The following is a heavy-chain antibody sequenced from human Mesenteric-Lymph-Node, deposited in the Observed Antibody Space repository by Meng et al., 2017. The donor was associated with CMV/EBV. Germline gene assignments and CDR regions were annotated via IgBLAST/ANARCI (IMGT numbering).Heavy chain of an antibody. CDR2: IEHDGSNK. Sequence: GESLKISCAASGFTFSSYGMHWVRQAPGKGLEWVAFIEHDGSNKYYVDSVKGRFTISRDNSKNTLYLQMDTLRAEDTALYYCAKDGGSSWYGANDYWGQGTLVTVSS. CDR1: GFTFSSYG. D-gene: IGHD6-13*01. CDR3: AKDGGSSWYGANDY. J-gene: IGHJ4*02. V-gene: IGHV3-30*02.